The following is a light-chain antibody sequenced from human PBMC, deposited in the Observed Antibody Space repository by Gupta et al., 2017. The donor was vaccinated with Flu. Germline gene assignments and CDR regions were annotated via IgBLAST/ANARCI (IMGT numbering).Light chain of an antibody. V-gene: IGKV1-16*01. CDR2: AAS. J-gene: IGKJ4*01. CDR3: QQYSSYPLT. CDR1: QGIDKY. Sequence: DIQMTQSPSSLSASVGDRVTITCRASQGIDKYLIWFQQKPGKAPKSLIYAASNLQRGVPSRFSGTVSGTDFTLTISSLQPEDFATYYCQQYSSYPLTFGGGTRVDIK.